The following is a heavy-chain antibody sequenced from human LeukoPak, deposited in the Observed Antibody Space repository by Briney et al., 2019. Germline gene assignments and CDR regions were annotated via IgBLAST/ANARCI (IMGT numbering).Heavy chain of an antibody. CDR2: IKQDGSEK. J-gene: IGHJ4*02. D-gene: IGHD1-14*01. CDR1: GFTFSTYG. V-gene: IGHV3-7*03. CDR3: AGVSRWAPNHHPHY. Sequence: GGSLRLSCAASGFTFSTYGMSWVRQAPGKGLEWVAHIKQDGSEKYYVDSVKGRFTISRDNAKNSLYLQMNSLRAADTAVYYCAGVSRWAPNHHPHYWGQGTLVTVSS.